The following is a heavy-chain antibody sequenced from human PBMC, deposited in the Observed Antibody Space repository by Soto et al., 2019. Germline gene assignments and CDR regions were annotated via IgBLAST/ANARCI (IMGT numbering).Heavy chain of an antibody. Sequence: SVKVSCKASGGTFSSYAISWVRQAPGQGLEWMGGIIPIFGTANYAQKFQGRVTITADESTSTAYMELSSLRSEDTAVYYCARFTDYYDSSGYAYFDPWGQGTLVTVSS. V-gene: IGHV1-69*13. CDR2: IIPIFGTA. CDR3: ARFTDYYDSSGYAYFDP. CDR1: GGTFSSYA. D-gene: IGHD3-22*01. J-gene: IGHJ5*02.